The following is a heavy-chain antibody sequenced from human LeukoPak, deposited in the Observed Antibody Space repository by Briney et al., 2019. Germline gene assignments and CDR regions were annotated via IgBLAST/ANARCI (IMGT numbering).Heavy chain of an antibody. D-gene: IGHD6-6*01. V-gene: IGHV1-8*01. J-gene: IGHJ4*02. CDR3: ARAKSIAARRALGY. CDR2: MNPNSGNT. CDR1: GYTFTSYD. Sequence: ASVQVSCKASGYTFTSYDINWVRQATGQGLEWMGWMNPNSGNTGYAQKFQGRVTMTRNTSISTAYMELSSLRSEDTAVYYCARAKSIAARRALGYWGQGTLVTVSS.